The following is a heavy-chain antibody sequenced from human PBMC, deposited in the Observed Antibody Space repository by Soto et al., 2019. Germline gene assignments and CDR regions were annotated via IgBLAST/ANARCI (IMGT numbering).Heavy chain of an antibody. CDR1: GGSFSGYY. V-gene: IGHV4-34*01. D-gene: IGHD6-6*01. J-gene: IGHJ6*03. CDR2: INHSGST. CDR3: ARRPIAARPGYYYYMDV. Sequence: QVQLQQWGAELLKPSETLSLTCAVYGGSFSGYYWSWIRQPPGKGLEWIGEINHSGSTNYNPSLKSRVTISVDTSKNQFSLKLSSVTAADTAVYYCARRPIAARPGYYYYMDVWGKGTTVTVSS.